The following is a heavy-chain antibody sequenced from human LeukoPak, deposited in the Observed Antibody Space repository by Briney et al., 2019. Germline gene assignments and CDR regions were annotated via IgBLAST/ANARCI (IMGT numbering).Heavy chain of an antibody. V-gene: IGHV3-23*01. CDR3: AKDRGVHYYGSERGLFNWFDP. Sequence: PGGSLRLSCAASGFTFSSYAMSWVRQAPGKGLEWVSAISGGGGSTYYADSVKGRFTISRDNSKNTLYLQMISLRAEDTAVYYCAKDRGVHYYGSERGLFNWFDPWGQGTLVTVSS. D-gene: IGHD3-10*01. CDR1: GFTFSSYA. J-gene: IGHJ5*02. CDR2: ISGGGGST.